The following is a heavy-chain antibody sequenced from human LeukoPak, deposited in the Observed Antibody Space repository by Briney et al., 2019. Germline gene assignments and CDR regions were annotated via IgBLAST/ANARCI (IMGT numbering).Heavy chain of an antibody. J-gene: IGHJ3*02. D-gene: IGHD3-22*01. V-gene: IGHV1-46*01. CDR1: GYTFTSYY. CDR3: AGETYYYDSSGLGGAFDI. CDR2: INPSGGST. Sequence: ASVKVSCKASGYTFTSYYMHWVRQAPGQGLEWMGIINPSGGSTSYAQKFQGRVTMTRDTSTSTVYMELSSLRSEDTAVYYCAGETYYYDSSGLGGAFDIWGQGTMVTVSS.